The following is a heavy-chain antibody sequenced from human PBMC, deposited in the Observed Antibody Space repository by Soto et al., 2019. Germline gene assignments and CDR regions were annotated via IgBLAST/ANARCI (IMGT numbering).Heavy chain of an antibody. V-gene: IGHV3-21*01. D-gene: IGHD3-10*01. Sequence: EVQLVESGGGLVKPGGSLRLSCAASGFTFSSYSMNWVRQAPGKGLEWVSSISSSSSTIYYADSVKGRFTISRDNAKNSLYLQMSSLRDEDTAVYYCARAYYWGADYWGQGTLVTVSS. CDR1: GFTFSSYS. CDR3: ARAYYWGADY. J-gene: IGHJ4*02. CDR2: ISSSSSTI.